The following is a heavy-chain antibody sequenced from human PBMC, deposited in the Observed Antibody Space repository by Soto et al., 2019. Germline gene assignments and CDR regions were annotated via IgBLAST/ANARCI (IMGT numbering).Heavy chain of an antibody. CDR3: AKPQHYDFWSGPDPDNWFDP. D-gene: IGHD3-3*01. J-gene: IGHJ5*02. V-gene: IGHV3-23*01. CDR2: ISGSGGST. Sequence: QPGGSLRLSCAASGFTFSSYAMSWVRQAPGKGLEWVSAISGSGGSTYYADSVKGRFTISRDNSKNTLYLQMNSLRAEDTAVYYCAKPQHYDFWSGPDPDNWFDPWGQGTLVTVSS. CDR1: GFTFSSYA.